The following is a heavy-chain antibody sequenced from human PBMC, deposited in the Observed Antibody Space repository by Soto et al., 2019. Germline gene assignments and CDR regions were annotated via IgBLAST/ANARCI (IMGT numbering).Heavy chain of an antibody. J-gene: IGHJ4*02. V-gene: IGHV5-10-1*01. Sequence: GESLKISCQGSGYSFTNYWISWVRQMPGKGLEWMGRIYPKDSYSDYSPSFQGHVTFSVDKSINTAYLQWTSLKASDTAIYYCARHCNSLXCHLEVYWGQGTLVTVSS. CDR2: IYPKDSYS. CDR3: ARHCNSLXCHLEVY. CDR1: GYSFTNYW. D-gene: IGHD1-1*01.